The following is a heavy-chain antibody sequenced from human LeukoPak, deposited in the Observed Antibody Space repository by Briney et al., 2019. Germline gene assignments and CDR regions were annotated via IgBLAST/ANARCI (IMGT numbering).Heavy chain of an antibody. CDR3: AGLVGRYSSGLYYYYFDY. Sequence: SETLSLTCTVSGDSINSLDLWSWVRQPPGKGLEWIGEMYLSGTTHSNPSVKSRVTISIDKPKNQFFLNLSSVTAADTAVYYCAGLVGRYSSGLYYYYFDYWGQGTLDTVSS. V-gene: IGHV4-4*02. CDR1: GDSINSLDL. D-gene: IGHD3-22*01. J-gene: IGHJ4*02. CDR2: MYLSGTT.